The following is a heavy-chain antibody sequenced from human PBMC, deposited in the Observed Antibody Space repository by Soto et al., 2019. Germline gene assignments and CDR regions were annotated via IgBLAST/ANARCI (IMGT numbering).Heavy chain of an antibody. CDR3: ARGTRALINSFFAY. CDR2: VHESGST. Sequence: SYTLSLTCSVSGDAISNCSWSCIRQTPGGGLEWIGCVHESGSTDYNPSLRGRVIISLHTSKRQFSLSLRSATAADTANYYCARGTRALINSFFAYWGQGIPVTVSS. J-gene: IGHJ4*02. CDR1: GDAISNCS. V-gene: IGHV4-59*03. D-gene: IGHD2-21*01.